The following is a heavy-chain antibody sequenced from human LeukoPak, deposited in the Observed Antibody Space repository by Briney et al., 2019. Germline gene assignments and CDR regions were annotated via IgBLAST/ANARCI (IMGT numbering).Heavy chain of an antibody. CDR3: AKSNYYCSDSCQPDDAFDV. CDR2: ISNTAGFT. J-gene: IGHJ3*01. D-gene: IGHD2-15*01. Sequence: GGSLRLSCAASGCTFSTYAMNWVRQVPGKGLEWVSGISNTAGFTYYADSVKGRFTISRDNSKNTLYLQLNSLRAEDTAVYYCAKSNYYCSDSCQPDDAFDVWGQGTMVTVSS. V-gene: IGHV3-23*01. CDR1: GCTFSTYA.